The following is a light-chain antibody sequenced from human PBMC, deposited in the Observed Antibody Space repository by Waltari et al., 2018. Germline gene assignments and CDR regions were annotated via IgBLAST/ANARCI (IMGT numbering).Light chain of an antibody. CDR3: QHYVSLPVT. V-gene: IGKV3-20*01. CDR1: QSVRRA. Sequence: EIVLTQSPGTLSLSPGERATLSCRASQSVRRALAWYQQNPGQAPRLLIYGASNRATGIPDRFSGSGSGTDFSLIISRLEPEDFAVYYCQHYVSLPVTFGQGTKVEIK. J-gene: IGKJ1*01. CDR2: GAS.